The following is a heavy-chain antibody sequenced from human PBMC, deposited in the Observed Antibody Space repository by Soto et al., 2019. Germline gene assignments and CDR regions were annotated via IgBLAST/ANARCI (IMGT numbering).Heavy chain of an antibody. CDR3: ATRPAHSNWFDP. V-gene: IGHV1-69*13. D-gene: IGHD3-3*01. CDR1: GGTFSTYT. J-gene: IGHJ5*02. Sequence: QVQLQQSGAEVKKPGSSVKVSCKASGGTFSTYTISWVRQAPGQGLEWMGGIIPVFGTTNYAQKFRGRVTIIADESTSTAYMELRSLRYEDTAVYYCATRPAHSNWFDPWGQGTLVTVSS. CDR2: IIPVFGTT.